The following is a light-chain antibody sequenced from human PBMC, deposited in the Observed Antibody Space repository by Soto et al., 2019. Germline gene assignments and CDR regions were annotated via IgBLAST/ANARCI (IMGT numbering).Light chain of an antibody. CDR3: SSYSSTITHVL. J-gene: IGLJ2*01. CDR2: EVT. V-gene: IGLV2-14*01. Sequence: QSALTQPASVSGSPGQSITISCTGTSSDVGGYNYVSWYQQHPGKAPKIIIYEVTNRPSGVSNRFSGSKSGNTASLTISGVLAEDEADYYCSSYSSTITHVLFGGGTKVTVL. CDR1: SSDVGGYNY.